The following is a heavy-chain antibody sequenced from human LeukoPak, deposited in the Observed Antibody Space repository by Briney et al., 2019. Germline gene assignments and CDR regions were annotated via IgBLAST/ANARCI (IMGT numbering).Heavy chain of an antibody. V-gene: IGHV1-18*01. J-gene: IGHJ4*02. CDR2: ISAYNGNT. CDR1: GYTFTSYG. CDR3: ARLSNYYGSGSYFSFFDY. D-gene: IGHD3-10*01. Sequence: ASMKVSCKASGYTFTSYGISWVRQAPGQGLEWMGWISAYNGNTNYAQKLQGRVTMTTDTSTSTAYMELRSLRSDDTAVYYCARLSNYYGSGSYFSFFDYWGQGTLVTVSS.